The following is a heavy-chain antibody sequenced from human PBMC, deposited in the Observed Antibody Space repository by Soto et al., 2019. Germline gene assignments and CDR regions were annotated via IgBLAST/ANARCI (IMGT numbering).Heavy chain of an antibody. J-gene: IGHJ4*02. CDR2: IKSRSDGGTT. CDR3: TTGNDAAGFY. V-gene: IGHV3-15*07. D-gene: IGHD6-13*01. CDR1: GFTFSNVW. Sequence: VGSLRLSCAASGFTFSNVWMNWVRQAPGKGLEWVGRIKSRSDGGTTDYAAPVKGRFTISRDDSKNTLYLQMNSLTTDDTAVYYCTTGNDAAGFYWGQGNLVTVSS.